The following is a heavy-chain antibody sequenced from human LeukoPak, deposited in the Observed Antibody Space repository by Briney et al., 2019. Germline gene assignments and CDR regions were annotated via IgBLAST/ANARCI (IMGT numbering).Heavy chain of an antibody. V-gene: IGHV1-18*01. J-gene: IGHJ4*02. CDR2: ISAYNGNT. D-gene: IGHD3-10*01. CDR3: ARGRRPPILLWFGEFTYYFDY. CDR1: GYTFTSYG. Sequence: ASVKVSCKASGYTFTSYGISWVRQAPGQGLEWMGWISAYNGNTNYAQKLQGRVTMTTDTSTSTAYMELSSLRSEDTAVYYCARGRRPPILLWFGEFTYYFDYWGQGTLVTVSS.